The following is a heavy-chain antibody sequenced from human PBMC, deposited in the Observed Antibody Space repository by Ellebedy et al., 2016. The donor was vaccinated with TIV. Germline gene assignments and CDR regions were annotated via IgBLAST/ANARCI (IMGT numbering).Heavy chain of an antibody. V-gene: IGHV3-48*02. CDR2: ISHSSLTI. D-gene: IGHD7-27*01. J-gene: IGHJ3*02. CDR1: GFTFTSYS. Sequence: GESLKISCAASGFTFTSYSMNWVRQAPGKGLEWVAYISHSSLTIYYADSVKGRFTVSRDNAKNSLYLQMSCLRDDDTAIYFCARDMAWGNERVNDALDIWGQGTMVTVSP. CDR3: ARDMAWGNERVNDALDI.